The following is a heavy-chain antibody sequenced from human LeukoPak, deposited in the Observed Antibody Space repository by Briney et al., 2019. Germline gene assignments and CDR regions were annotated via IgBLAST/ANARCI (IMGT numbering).Heavy chain of an antibody. CDR3: AKDLKTVTIGRLMDV. D-gene: IGHD4-17*01. V-gene: IGHV3-23*01. Sequence: PGGSLRLSCAASGFTFSSYAMSWVRQAPGQGLEWVSAISVSGGSTYYADSVRGRFAISRDNSKNTLYLQMNSLRAEDTAVYYCAKDLKTVTIGRLMDVWGKGTTVTVSS. J-gene: IGHJ6*03. CDR1: GFTFSSYA. CDR2: ISVSGGST.